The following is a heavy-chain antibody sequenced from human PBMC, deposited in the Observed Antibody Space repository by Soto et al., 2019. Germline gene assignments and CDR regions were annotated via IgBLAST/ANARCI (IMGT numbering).Heavy chain of an antibody. J-gene: IGHJ5*02. CDR1: GGTFSSYT. Sequence: QVQLVQSGAEVKKPGSSVKVSCKASGGTFSSYTISWVRQAPGQGLEWMGRIIPILGIANYAQKFQGRVTITADKSTRTAYMGMTSLRSEDTAVYYGGRGITLGPPTSLTVPAPWGRGPLVTVPS. V-gene: IGHV1-69*02. D-gene: IGHD3-16*01. CDR2: IIPILGIA. CDR3: GRGITLGPPTSLTVPAP.